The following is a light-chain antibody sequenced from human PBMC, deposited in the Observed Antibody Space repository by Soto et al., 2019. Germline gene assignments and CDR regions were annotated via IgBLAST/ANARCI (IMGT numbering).Light chain of an antibody. CDR1: QNIGVW. CDR2: KTS. CDR3: QQWSLYSWT. J-gene: IGKJ1*01. Sequence: DIQMTQSPSTLSASVGDRVTIAGRASQNIGVWLAWYQQKPGKVPSLLIYKTSTLEDGVPSRFSGTGSGTDFTLTIYNLQPDDVATYYCQQWSLYSWTFGQGTKVDIK. V-gene: IGKV1-5*03.